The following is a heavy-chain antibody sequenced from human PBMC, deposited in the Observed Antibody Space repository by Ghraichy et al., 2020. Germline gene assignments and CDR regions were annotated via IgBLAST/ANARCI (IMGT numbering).Heavy chain of an antibody. V-gene: IGHV4-39*01. CDR2: IYYTEST. CDR1: GGSISRSSYY. D-gene: IGHD3-9*01. J-gene: IGHJ4*02. CDR3: ARHPAYYDILTGYSYHFDN. Sequence: SETLSLTCKVSGGSISRSSYYWGWIRQPPGKGLEWIASIYYTESTFYNPSLRSRLTISIDTSKNQVSLRLSSLTAADTAVYYCARHPAYYDILTGYSYHFDNWGQGILVIVSS.